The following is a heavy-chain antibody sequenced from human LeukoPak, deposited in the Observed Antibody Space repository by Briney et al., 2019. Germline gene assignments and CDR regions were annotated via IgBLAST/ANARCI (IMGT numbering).Heavy chain of an antibody. V-gene: IGHV3-7*03. D-gene: IGHD1-26*01. CDR2: IKHDGSET. J-gene: IGHJ4*02. Sequence: GGSLRLSCAASGFIFSSTWMTWVRQAPGKGPEWVAYIKHDGSETNYVDSVKGRFTVSRDNVKNSLYLQMNSLRAEDTALYFCAKKAQYNGNYPLDYWGQGTLVTVSS. CDR3: AKKAQYNGNYPLDY. CDR1: GFIFSSTW.